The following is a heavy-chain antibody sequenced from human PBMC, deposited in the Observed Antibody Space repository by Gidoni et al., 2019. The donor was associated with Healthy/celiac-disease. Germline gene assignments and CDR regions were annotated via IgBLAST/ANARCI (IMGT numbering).Heavy chain of an antibody. J-gene: IGHJ4*02. Sequence: EVQLVESGGGLVQPGGSLRLSCAAAGFTFSSYWMSWVRQAPGKGLEWVANIKQDGSEKYYVDSVKGRFTISRDNAKNSLYLQMNSLRAEDTAVYYCARAGGSFPIANWGQGTLVTVSS. CDR2: IKQDGSEK. V-gene: IGHV3-7*01. CDR1: GFTFSSYW. D-gene: IGHD6-13*01. CDR3: ARAGGSFPIAN.